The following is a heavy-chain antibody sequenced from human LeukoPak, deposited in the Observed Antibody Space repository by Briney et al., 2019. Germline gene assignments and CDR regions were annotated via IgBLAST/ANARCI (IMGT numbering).Heavy chain of an antibody. J-gene: IGHJ6*03. D-gene: IGHD6-19*01. CDR3: ARASSGWYDYYYYMDV. CDR1: GGTFSSYA. Sequence: ASVKVSCKASGGTFSSYAISWVRQAPGQGLEWMGWINPNSGGTNYAQKFQGRVTMTRDTSTSTAYMELRSLRSDDTAVYYCARASSGWYDYYYYMDVWGKGTTVTISS. CDR2: INPNSGGT. V-gene: IGHV1-2*02.